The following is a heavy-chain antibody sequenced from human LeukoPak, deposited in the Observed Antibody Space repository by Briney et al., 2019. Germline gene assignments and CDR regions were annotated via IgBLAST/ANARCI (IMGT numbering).Heavy chain of an antibody. D-gene: IGHD2-8*01. CDR3: ASAWSLDY. CDR2: INHSGST. Sequence: SETLSLTCAVYGGSFSGYYWSWIRQPPGKGLEWTGEINHSGSTNYNPSLKSRVTISVDTSKNQFSLKLSSVTAADTAVYYCASAWSLDYWGQGTLVTVSS. J-gene: IGHJ4*02. CDR1: GGSFSGYY. V-gene: IGHV4-34*01.